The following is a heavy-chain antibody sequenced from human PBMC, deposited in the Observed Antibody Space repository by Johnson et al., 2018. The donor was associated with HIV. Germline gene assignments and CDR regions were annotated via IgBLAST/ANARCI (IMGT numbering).Heavy chain of an antibody. CDR2: ISYDGSNK. J-gene: IGHJ3*02. CDR1: GFTFSTYA. CDR3: ARDKGHAFDI. Sequence: QVQLVESGGGVVQPGRSLRLSCADSGFTFSTYAMHWVRQAPGKGLEWVAVISYDGSNKYYADSVKGRFTISRDNSKNTLYLQMNSLRAEDTAVYYCARDKGHAFDIWGQGTMVTVSS. V-gene: IGHV3-30-3*01.